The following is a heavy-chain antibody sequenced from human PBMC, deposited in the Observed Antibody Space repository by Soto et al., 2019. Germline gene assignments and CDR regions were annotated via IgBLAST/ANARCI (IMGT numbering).Heavy chain of an antibody. CDR1: GFTFTSSA. V-gene: IGHV1-58*01. Sequence: QMQLVQSGPEVKKPGTSVKVSCKASGFTFTSSAVQWVRQARGQRLEWIGWIVVGSGNTNYAQKFQERVTITRDMSTSTAYMELSSLRSEDTAVYYCAAEPSAAAIYYYYGMDVWGQVTTVTVSS. CDR2: IVVGSGNT. D-gene: IGHD6-13*01. J-gene: IGHJ6*02. CDR3: AAEPSAAAIYYYYGMDV.